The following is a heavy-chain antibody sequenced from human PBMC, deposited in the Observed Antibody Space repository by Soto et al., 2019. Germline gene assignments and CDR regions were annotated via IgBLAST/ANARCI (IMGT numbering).Heavy chain of an antibody. Sequence: GGSLRLSCAASGFTFSSYSMNWVRQAPGKGLEWVSSFSGSSGYIYYADSVKGRFTISRDNAKNLLYLQMNSLRAEDTAVYYCARDYSGSFDYWGQGTLVTVSS. J-gene: IGHJ4*02. CDR3: ARDYSGSFDY. CDR2: FSGSSGYI. D-gene: IGHD3-10*01. CDR1: GFTFSSYS. V-gene: IGHV3-21*06.